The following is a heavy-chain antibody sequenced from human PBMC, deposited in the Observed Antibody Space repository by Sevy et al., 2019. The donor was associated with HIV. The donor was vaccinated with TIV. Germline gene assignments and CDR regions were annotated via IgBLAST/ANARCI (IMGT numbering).Heavy chain of an antibody. J-gene: IGHJ4*02. V-gene: IGHV4-38-2*01. Sequence: SETLSLTCVVSGYSISNGYYWGWIRQPPGKGLVWIGSIYHSGSTYKKPSLKSRITMSVDTSKNQFSLNLRSVTAADTAVYFCASGEVTISSSSTFHYWGQGTLVTVSS. CDR3: ASGEVTISSSSTFHY. CDR1: GYSISNGYY. CDR2: IYHSGST. D-gene: IGHD6-6*01.